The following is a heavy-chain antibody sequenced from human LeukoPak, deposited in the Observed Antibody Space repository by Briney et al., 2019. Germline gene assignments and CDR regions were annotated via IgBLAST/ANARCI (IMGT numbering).Heavy chain of an antibody. CDR3: ARDRAVTTYGPDYYFDY. J-gene: IGHJ4*02. V-gene: IGHV3-30-3*01. D-gene: IGHD4-17*01. Sequence: GGSLRLSCAASGFTFSSYAMHWVRQAPDKGLEWVAVISYDGSNKYYADSVKGRFTISRDNSKNTLYLQMNSLRAEDTAVYYCARDRAVTTYGPDYYFDYWGQGTLVTVSS. CDR2: ISYDGSNK. CDR1: GFTFSSYA.